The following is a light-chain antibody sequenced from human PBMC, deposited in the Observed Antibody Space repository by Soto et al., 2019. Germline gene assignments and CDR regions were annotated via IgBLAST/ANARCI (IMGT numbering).Light chain of an antibody. Sequence: EIVMTQFPATLSVSPGERATLSCRARQSVSSNLAWYQQKPGQAPRLLIYGASTRATGIPARFSGSGSGTEFTLTISSLQSEDFAVYYCQQYNNWPLTFGQGTKVEIK. CDR2: GAS. CDR1: QSVSSN. CDR3: QQYNNWPLT. V-gene: IGKV3-15*01. J-gene: IGKJ1*01.